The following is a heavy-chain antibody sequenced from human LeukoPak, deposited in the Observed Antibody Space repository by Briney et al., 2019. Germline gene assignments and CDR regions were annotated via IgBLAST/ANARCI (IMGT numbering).Heavy chain of an antibody. CDR3: ATSPLKDYGDNNRFDP. V-gene: IGHV4-30-2*01. CDR2: IYHSGST. D-gene: IGHD4-17*01. CDR1: GGSISSGGYS. J-gene: IGHJ5*02. Sequence: SSETLSLTCAVSGGSISSGGYSWSWIRQTPGKGLEWIGYIYHSGSTYCNPSLKSRVTISVDRSKNQFSLKLSSVTAADTAVYYCATSPLKDYGDNNRFDPRGQGTLVTVSS.